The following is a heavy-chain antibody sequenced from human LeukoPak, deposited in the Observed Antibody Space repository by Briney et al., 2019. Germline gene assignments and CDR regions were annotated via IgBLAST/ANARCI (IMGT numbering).Heavy chain of an antibody. Sequence: PSETLSLTCTVSGGSISSYYWSWIRQPPGKGLEWIGYIYYSGSTNYNPSLKSRVTISVDTSKNQFSLKLSSVTAADTAVYYCARELTTTPGWFDPWGQGTLVTVSS. D-gene: IGHD5-12*01. CDR2: IYYSGST. J-gene: IGHJ5*02. CDR1: GGSISSYY. V-gene: IGHV4-59*01. CDR3: ARELTTTPGWFDP.